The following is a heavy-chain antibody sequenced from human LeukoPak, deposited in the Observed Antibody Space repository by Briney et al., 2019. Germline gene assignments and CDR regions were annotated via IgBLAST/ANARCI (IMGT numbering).Heavy chain of an antibody. CDR2: ISSSSSYI. Sequence: GGSLRLSCAASGFTFSSYSMNWVRQAPGKGLEWVSSISSSSSYIYYADSVKGRFTNSRDNAKNSLYLQMSSLRAEDTGVYYCARGGGSLDYWGQGTLVTVSS. V-gene: IGHV3-21*01. D-gene: IGHD3-10*01. J-gene: IGHJ4*02. CDR3: ARGGGSLDY. CDR1: GFTFSSYS.